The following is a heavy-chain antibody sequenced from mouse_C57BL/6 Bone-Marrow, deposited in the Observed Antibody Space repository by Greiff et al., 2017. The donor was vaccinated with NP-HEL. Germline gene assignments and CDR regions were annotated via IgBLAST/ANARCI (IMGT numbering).Heavy chain of an antibody. J-gene: IGHJ2*01. D-gene: IGHD2-10*02. Sequence: QVQLQQSGAELVKPGASVKLSCKASGYTFTSYWMHWVKQRPGQGLEWIGMIHPNSGSTNYNEKFKSKATLTVDKSSSTAYMQLSSLTSEDSAVYYCARFSYGNYGPFDYWGQGTTLTVSS. CDR2: IHPNSGST. CDR1: GYTFTSYW. CDR3: ARFSYGNYGPFDY. V-gene: IGHV1-64*01.